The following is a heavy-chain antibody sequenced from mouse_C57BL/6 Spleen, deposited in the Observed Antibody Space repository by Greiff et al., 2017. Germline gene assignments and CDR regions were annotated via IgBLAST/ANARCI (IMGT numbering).Heavy chain of an antibody. CDR3: ARDGSDYFDY. V-gene: IGHV14-2*01. D-gene: IGHD1-1*01. J-gene: IGHJ2*01. CDR1: GFNIKDYY. CDR2: IDPEDGEN. Sequence: VQLQQSGAELVKPGASVKLSCTASGFNIKDYYMHWVKQRTEQGLEWIGRIDPEDGENKYAPKFQGKATITADTSSNTAYLQLSSLTSEDTAVYYCARDGSDYFDYWGQGTTLTVSS.